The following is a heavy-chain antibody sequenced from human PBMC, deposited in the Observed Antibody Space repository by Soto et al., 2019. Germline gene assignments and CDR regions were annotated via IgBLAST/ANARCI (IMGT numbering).Heavy chain of an antibody. CDR3: AKDGYSSSWYWPRHENDY. CDR2: ISGSGGST. Sequence: GGSLTLSCAAPGFTFSSYAMSWVRQAPGKGLEWVSAISGSGGSTYYADSVKGRFTISRDNSKNALYLQMNSLRAEDTAVYYCAKDGYSSSWYWPRHENDYWGQGT. D-gene: IGHD6-13*01. V-gene: IGHV3-23*01. CDR1: GFTFSSYA. J-gene: IGHJ4*02.